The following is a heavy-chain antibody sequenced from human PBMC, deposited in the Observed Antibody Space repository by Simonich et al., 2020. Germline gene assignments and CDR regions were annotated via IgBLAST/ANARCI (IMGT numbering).Heavy chain of an antibody. D-gene: IGHD7-27*01. CDR3: ARDGLGTAYYYYMDV. V-gene: IGHV3-7*01. CDR1: GFTFSSYW. J-gene: IGHJ6*03. CDR2: IKQDGSEK. Sequence: EVQLVESGGGLVQPGGSLRLSCAASGFTFSSYWMSWVRQAPGKGLEWVANIKQDGSEKYYVDSVKGRFTISRDNAKNSLYLKMNSLRAEDTAVYYCARDGLGTAYYYYMDVWGKGTTVTVSS.